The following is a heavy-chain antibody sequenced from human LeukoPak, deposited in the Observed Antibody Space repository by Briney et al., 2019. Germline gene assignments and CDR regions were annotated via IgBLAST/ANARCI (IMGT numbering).Heavy chain of an antibody. Sequence: GGPLRLSCAASGFTFDDYAMHWVRQAPGKGLEWVSGISWNSGSIGYADSVKGRFTISRDNAKNSLYLQMNSLRAEDTALYYCAKDTAMGPRAYYGMDVWGQGTTVTVSS. CDR2: ISWNSGSI. CDR3: AKDTAMGPRAYYGMDV. J-gene: IGHJ6*02. CDR1: GFTFDDYA. D-gene: IGHD5-18*01. V-gene: IGHV3-9*01.